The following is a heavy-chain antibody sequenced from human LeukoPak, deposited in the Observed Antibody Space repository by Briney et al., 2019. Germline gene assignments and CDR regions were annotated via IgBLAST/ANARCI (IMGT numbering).Heavy chain of an antibody. Sequence: GASVKVSCKASGYTFTGYYMHWVRQAPGQGLEWMGRINPNSGGTNYAQKFQGRVTMTRDTSISTAYMELSRLRSDDTAVYYCARDFLVPAAPYNWFDHWGQGTLVTVSS. J-gene: IGHJ5*02. CDR3: ARDFLVPAAPYNWFDH. V-gene: IGHV1-2*06. CDR2: INPNSGGT. CDR1: GYTFTGYY. D-gene: IGHD2-2*01.